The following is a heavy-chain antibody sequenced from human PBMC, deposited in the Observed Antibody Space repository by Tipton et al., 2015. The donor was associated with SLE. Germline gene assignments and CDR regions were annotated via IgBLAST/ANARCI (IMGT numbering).Heavy chain of an antibody. CDR1: GGSISSGSYY. Sequence: TLSLTCTVSGGSISSGSYYWSWIRQPAGKGLEWIGRIYTSGSTNYNPSLKSRVTISVDTSKNQFPLKLSSVTAADTAVYYCARERVAVAATPWYFDLWGRGTLVTVSS. CDR3: ARERVAVAATPWYFDL. J-gene: IGHJ2*01. V-gene: IGHV4-61*02. D-gene: IGHD6-19*01. CDR2: IYTSGST.